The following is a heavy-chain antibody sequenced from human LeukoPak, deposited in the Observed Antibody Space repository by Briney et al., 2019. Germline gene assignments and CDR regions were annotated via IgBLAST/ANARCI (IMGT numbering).Heavy chain of an antibody. CDR3: ARGYDILTGYYKGQGQYYFDY. CDR1: GYTFTSYG. J-gene: IGHJ4*02. V-gene: IGHV1-18*04. CDR2: ISAYNGNT. D-gene: IGHD3-9*01. Sequence: ASVKVSCKASGYTFTSYGISWVRQAPGQGLEWMGWISAYNGNTNYALKLQGRVTMTTDTSTSTAYMELRSLRSDDTAVYYCARGYDILTGYYKGQGQYYFDYWGQGTLVTVSS.